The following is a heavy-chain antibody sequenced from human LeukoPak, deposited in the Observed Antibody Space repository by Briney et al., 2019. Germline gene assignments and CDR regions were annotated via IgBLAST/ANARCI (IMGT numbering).Heavy chain of an antibody. J-gene: IGHJ5*02. CDR1: GFTFSSYA. CDR3: ARGGYCSSTRCYSGIRNWFDP. D-gene: IGHD2-2*01. V-gene: IGHV3-30-3*01. CDR2: ISYDGSNK. Sequence: GRSLRLSCAASGFTFSSYAMHWVRQAPGKGLEWVAVISYDGSNKYYADSVKGRFTISRDNSKNTLYLQMNSLRAEDTAVYYCARGGYCSSTRCYSGIRNWFDPWGQGTLVTVSS.